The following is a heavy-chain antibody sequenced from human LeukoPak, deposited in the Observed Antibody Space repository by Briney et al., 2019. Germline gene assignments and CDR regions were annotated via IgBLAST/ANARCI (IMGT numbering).Heavy chain of an antibody. CDR2: IYYSGST. CDR3: AMRDTVTNTIDY. Sequence: SETLSLTCTVSGGSISSSSYYWGWIRQPPGKGLEWIGSIYYSGSTYYNPSLKSRVTISVDTSKNQFSLKLSSVTAADTAVYYCAMRDTVTNTIDYWGQGTLVTVSS. V-gene: IGHV4-39*07. J-gene: IGHJ4*02. D-gene: IGHD4-17*01. CDR1: GGSISSSSYY.